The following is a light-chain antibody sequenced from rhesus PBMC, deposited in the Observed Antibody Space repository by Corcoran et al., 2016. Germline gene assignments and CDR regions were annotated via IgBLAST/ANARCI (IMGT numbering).Light chain of an antibody. V-gene: IGKV1-33*01. CDR2: AAS. J-gene: IGKJ3*01. CDR1: QGISNA. Sequence: DIHMTQSPSSLSASVGDKVTITCRASQGISNALAWYQQKPGKAPKLLSYAASNLQSGVPSRFSGSGAATEFTLTINSLQTEDFAVYSCQQRNSYPPTFGPGTKLDIK. CDR3: QQRNSYPPT.